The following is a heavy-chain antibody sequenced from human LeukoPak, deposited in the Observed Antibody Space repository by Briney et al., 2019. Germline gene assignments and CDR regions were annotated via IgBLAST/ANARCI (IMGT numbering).Heavy chain of an antibody. CDR3: ARENHDYGDFSFFDY. D-gene: IGHD4-17*01. V-gene: IGHV4-59*01. CDR2: IYYSGST. J-gene: IGHJ4*02. CDR1: GGSISSYY. Sequence: SETLSLTCTVSGGSISSYYWSWIRQPPGKGLEWIGYIYYSGSTNYNPPLKSRVTISVDTSKNQFSLKLSSVTAADTAVYYCARENHDYGDFSFFDYWGQGTLVTVSS.